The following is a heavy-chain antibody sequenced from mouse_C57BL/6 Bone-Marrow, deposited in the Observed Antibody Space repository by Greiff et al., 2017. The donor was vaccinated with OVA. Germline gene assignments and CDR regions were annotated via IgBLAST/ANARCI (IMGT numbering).Heavy chain of an antibody. CDR2: IDPETGGT. D-gene: IGHD1-1*01. Sequence: VQLVESGAELVRPGASVTLSCKASGYTFTDYEMHWVKQTPVHGLEWIGAIDPETGGTAYNQKFKGKAILTADKSSSTAYMELRSLTSEDSAVYYCTRGDTTVGDYWGQGTTLTVSS. CDR3: TRGDTTVGDY. V-gene: IGHV1-15*01. CDR1: GYTFTDYE. J-gene: IGHJ2*01.